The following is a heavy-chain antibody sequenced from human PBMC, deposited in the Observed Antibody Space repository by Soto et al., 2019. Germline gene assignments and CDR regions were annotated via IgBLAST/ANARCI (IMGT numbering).Heavy chain of an antibody. D-gene: IGHD3-10*01. V-gene: IGHV3-23*01. J-gene: IGHJ3*02. CDR1: GFTFSSYA. CDR2: ISGSGGST. CDR3: AKDSNYYGSGSYYNVFDAFDI. Sequence: GGSLRLSCAASGFTFSSYAMSWVRQAPGKGLEWVSAISGSGGSTYYADSVKGRFTISRDNSKNTLYLQMNSLRAEDTVVYYCAKDSNYYGSGSYYNVFDAFDIWGQGTMVTVSS.